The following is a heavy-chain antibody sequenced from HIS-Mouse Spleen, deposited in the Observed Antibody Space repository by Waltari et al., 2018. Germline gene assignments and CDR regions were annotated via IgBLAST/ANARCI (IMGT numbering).Heavy chain of an antibody. CDR2: IYYSGST. J-gene: IGHJ2*01. D-gene: IGHD6-13*01. CDR1: GGSISSSSYY. V-gene: IGHV4-39*07. CDR3: AREIPYSSSWYDWYFDL. Sequence: QLQLQESGPGLVKPSETLSLTCTVSGGSISSSSYYWGWIRQPPGKGLEWIGRIYYSGSTYSNPSLKSQVTISVDTSKNQFSLKLSSVTAADTAVYYCAREIPYSSSWYDWYFDLWGRGTLVTVSA.